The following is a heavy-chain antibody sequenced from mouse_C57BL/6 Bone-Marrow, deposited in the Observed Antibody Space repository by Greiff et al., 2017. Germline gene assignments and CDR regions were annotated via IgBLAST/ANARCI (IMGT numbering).Heavy chain of an antibody. CDR3: ASDYDNYGCSYWAIDY. V-gene: IGHV1-50*01. Sequence: QVQLQQPGAELVKPGASVKLSCKASGYTFTSYWMQWVKQRPGQGLEWIGEFDPSDSYTNYNQKFKGKATVTVDTSSSTAYMQLSSMTSKDSSVYYCASDYDNYGCSYWAIDYWGQGTSVTVSS. CDR1: GYTFTSYW. D-gene: IGHD1-1*01. J-gene: IGHJ4*01. CDR2: FDPSDSYT.